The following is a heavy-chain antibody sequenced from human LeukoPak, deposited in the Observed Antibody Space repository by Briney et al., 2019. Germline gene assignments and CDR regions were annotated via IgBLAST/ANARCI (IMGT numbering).Heavy chain of an antibody. CDR2: IKQDGSEK. V-gene: IGHV3-7*01. CDR3: AREAALWFGEPGLSDY. Sequence: GGSLRLSCAASGFTFSSYWMSWVRQAPGKGLEWVANIKQDGSEKYYVDSVKGRFTISRDNAKNSLYLQMNSLRAEDTAVYYCAREAALWFGEPGLSDYWGQGTLVTVSS. CDR1: GFTFSSYW. J-gene: IGHJ4*02. D-gene: IGHD3-10*01.